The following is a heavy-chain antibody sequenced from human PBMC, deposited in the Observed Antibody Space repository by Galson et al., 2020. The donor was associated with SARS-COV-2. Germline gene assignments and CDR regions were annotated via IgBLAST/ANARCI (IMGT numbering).Heavy chain of an antibody. V-gene: IGHV3-74*01. CDR3: ASKKGDYYGSGSSLDY. CDR1: GLASNNTW. Sequence: GGSLRLSCAASGLASNNTWMHWVRQGPGKGLVWVSRMNRDGSNIGYADSVKGRFTISRDNAKNTVYLQMNSLKVEDTAVYYCASKKGDYYGSGSSLDYWGQGILVTVSS. CDR2: MNRDGSNI. J-gene: IGHJ4*02. D-gene: IGHD3-10*01.